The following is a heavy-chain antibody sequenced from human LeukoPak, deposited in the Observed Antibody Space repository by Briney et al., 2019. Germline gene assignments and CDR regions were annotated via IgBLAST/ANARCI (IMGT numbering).Heavy chain of an antibody. CDR3: ARHRIYDHTGDY. J-gene: IGHJ4*02. D-gene: IGHD2-15*01. CDR2: IYYSGST. CDR1: GGSISSYY. V-gene: IGHV4-59*08. Sequence: SETLSLTCTVSGGSISSYYWSWIRQPPGKGLEWIGYIYYSGSTNYNPSLKSRVTISVDTSKNQFSLKLSSVTAADAAVYYCARHRIYDHTGDYWGQGTLVTVSS.